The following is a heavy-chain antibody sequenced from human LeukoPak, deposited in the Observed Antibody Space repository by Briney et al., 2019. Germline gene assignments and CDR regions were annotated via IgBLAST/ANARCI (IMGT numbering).Heavy chain of an antibody. J-gene: IGHJ4*02. Sequence: TGGSLRLSCAASGFTFSSYAMHWVRQAPGKGLEWVAVISYDGSNKYYADSVKGRFTISRDNSKNTLYLQMNSLRAEDTAVYYCARDMDGAAAGNPPDYWGQGTLVTVSS. V-gene: IGHV3-30-3*01. CDR3: ARDMDGAAAGNPPDY. CDR1: GFTFSSYA. CDR2: ISYDGSNK. D-gene: IGHD6-13*01.